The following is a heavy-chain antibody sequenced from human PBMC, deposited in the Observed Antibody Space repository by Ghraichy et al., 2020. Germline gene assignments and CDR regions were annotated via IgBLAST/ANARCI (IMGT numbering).Heavy chain of an antibody. CDR1: GGTFSSYA. CDR2: IIPIFGIA. CDR3: AAGSLVVPAAIPHYYGMDV. Sequence: SVKVSCKASGGTFSSYAISWVRQAPGQGLEWMGGIIPIFGIANYAQKFQGRVTITADKSTSTAYMELSSLRSEDTAVYYCAAGSLVVPAAIPHYYGMDVWGQGTTVTVSS. V-gene: IGHV1-69*10. J-gene: IGHJ6*02. D-gene: IGHD2-2*01.